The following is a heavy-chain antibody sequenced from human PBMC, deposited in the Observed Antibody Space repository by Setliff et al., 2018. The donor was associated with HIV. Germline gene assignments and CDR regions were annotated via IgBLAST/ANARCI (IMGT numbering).Heavy chain of an antibody. CDR2: IYYNGTA. D-gene: IGHD2-15*01. Sequence: SETLSLTCSVSGVSLISANYHWAWIRQPPGKGLEWIGSIYYNGTAYYNPSLKSRVTMSIDTSKSQFSLKLNSVTAADTAVYYCVKHVDSDFSGDPDWFDPWGQGIPVTVSS. CDR1: GVSLISANYH. J-gene: IGHJ5*02. CDR3: VKHVDSDFSGDPDWFDP. V-gene: IGHV4-39*01.